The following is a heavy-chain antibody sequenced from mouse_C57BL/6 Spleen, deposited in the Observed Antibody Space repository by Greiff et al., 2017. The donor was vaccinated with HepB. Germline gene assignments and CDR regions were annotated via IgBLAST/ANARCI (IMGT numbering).Heavy chain of an antibody. J-gene: IGHJ2*01. D-gene: IGHD2-4*01. CDR3: ARGITTTAYFDY. CDR2: ISDGGSYT. V-gene: IGHV5-4*03. Sequence: DVKLVESGGGLVKPGGSLKLSCAASGFTFSSYAMSWVRQTPEKRLEWVATISDGGSYTYYPDNVKGRFTISRDNAKNNLYLQMSHLKSEDTAMYYCARGITTTAYFDYWGQGTTLTVSS. CDR1: GFTFSSYA.